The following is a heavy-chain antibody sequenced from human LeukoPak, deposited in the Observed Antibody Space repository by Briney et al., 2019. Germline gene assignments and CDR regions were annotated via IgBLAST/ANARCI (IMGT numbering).Heavy chain of an antibody. V-gene: IGHV4-61*02. CDR1: GGSISSGSYY. J-gene: IGHJ4*02. D-gene: IGHD1-1*01. Sequence: SETLSLTCTVSGGSISSGSYYWSWIRQPAGKGLEWIGRIYTSGSTNYNPSLKSRVTISVDTSKNQFSLKLSSVTAADTAVYYCARDNNYRFDYWGQGTLVTVSS. CDR3: ARDNNYRFDY. CDR2: IYTSGST.